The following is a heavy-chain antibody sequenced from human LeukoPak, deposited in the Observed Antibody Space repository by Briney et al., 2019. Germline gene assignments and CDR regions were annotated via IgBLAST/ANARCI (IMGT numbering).Heavy chain of an antibody. V-gene: IGHV4-59*01. D-gene: IGHD6-6*01. CDR1: GGSISSYY. Sequence: SETLSLTCTVSGGSISSYYWSWIRQPPGKGLEWIGYIHYSGSTNYNPSLQSRVTISVDTSRSHFSLKLSSATAADTAVYYCAREMGIAARFYFDYWGQGTLVTVSS. CDR2: IHYSGST. CDR3: AREMGIAARFYFDY. J-gene: IGHJ4*02.